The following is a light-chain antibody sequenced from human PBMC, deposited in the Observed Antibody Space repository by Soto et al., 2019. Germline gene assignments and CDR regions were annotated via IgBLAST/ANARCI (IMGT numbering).Light chain of an antibody. CDR3: QQYDNSPIT. V-gene: IGKV3-20*01. J-gene: IGKJ5*01. Sequence: EIVLTQSPGILSLSPGGRAFLSCGASQSISSSFLAWYQQKPGQAPRLLIYGASSRATGIPDRFSGTGSETDFTLTISRLEPEDFAVYYCQQYDNSPITFGQGTRLEIK. CDR2: GAS. CDR1: QSISSSF.